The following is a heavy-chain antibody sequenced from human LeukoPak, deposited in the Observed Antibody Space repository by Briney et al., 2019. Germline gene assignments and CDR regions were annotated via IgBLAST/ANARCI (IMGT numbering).Heavy chain of an antibody. V-gene: IGHV4-34*01. CDR1: GGSFSGYY. CDR2: INHSGST. Sequence: SETLSLTCAVYGGSFSGYYWSWIRQPPGKGLEWIGEINHSGSTNYNPSLKSRVTISVDTSKNQFPLKLSSVTAADTAVYYCARERRQWLVFSWFDPWGQGTLVTDSS. D-gene: IGHD6-19*01. CDR3: ARERRQWLVFSWFDP. J-gene: IGHJ5*02.